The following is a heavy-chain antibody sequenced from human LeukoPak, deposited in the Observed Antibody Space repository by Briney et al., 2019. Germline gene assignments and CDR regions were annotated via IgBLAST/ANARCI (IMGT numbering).Heavy chain of an antibody. CDR3: ARVGMITFGGVADYFDY. CDR2: IYHSGST. D-gene: IGHD3-16*01. Sequence: SETLSLTCAVSGYSISSGYYWGWIRQPPGQGLEWIGSIYHSGSTYYNPSLKSRVTISVDTSKNQFSLKLSSVTAADAAVYYCARVGMITFGGVADYFDYWGQGTLVTVSS. CDR1: GYSISSGYY. J-gene: IGHJ4*02. V-gene: IGHV4-38-2*01.